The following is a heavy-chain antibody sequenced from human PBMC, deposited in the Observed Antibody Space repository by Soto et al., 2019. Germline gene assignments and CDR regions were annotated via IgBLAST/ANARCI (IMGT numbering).Heavy chain of an antibody. CDR1: GGSFNGYY. Sequence: SKNVDISCAVYGGSFNGYYWSWIRQAPEKGREWIGEINHSGSTNYNPSHKSRVTISVDASKNQFSLKLSSVTAADTAVYDCTRGCFSRTDDYRYVHSVSGQG. D-gene: IGHD3-9*01. CDR2: INHSGST. V-gene: IGHV4-34*01. CDR3: TRGCFSRTDDYRYVHSV. J-gene: IGHJ3*01.